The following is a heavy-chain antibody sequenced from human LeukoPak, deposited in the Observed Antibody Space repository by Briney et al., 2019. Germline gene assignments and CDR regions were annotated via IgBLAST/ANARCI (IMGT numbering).Heavy chain of an antibody. J-gene: IGHJ3*02. CDR1: GITLSNYA. CDR3: AKGGDNMVRGVMGAFDI. V-gene: IGHV3-23*01. Sequence: PGGSLRLSCAVSGITLSNYAMSWVRQAPGKGLEWVSAISGSGGSTYYADSVKGRFTISRDNSKNTLYLQMNSLRAEDTAVYYCAKGGDNMVRGVMGAFDIWGQGTMVTVSS. CDR2: ISGSGGST. D-gene: IGHD3-10*01.